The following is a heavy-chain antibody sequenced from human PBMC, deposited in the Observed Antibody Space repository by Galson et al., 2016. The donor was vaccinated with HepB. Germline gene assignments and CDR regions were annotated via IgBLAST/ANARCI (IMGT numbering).Heavy chain of an antibody. CDR2: INHRGST. CDR1: GGSFSGYY. Sequence: ETLSLTCAVYGGSFSGYYWNFIRQPPGKGLEWFGEINHRGSTNYNPFLKSRVTISVDTSKNHFSLRLRSVTAADTAVYYCARGRDYYGSGSYRRYGMDVWGQGTLVTVSS. CDR3: ARGRDYYGSGSYRRYGMDV. V-gene: IGHV4-34*01. J-gene: IGHJ4*02. D-gene: IGHD3-10*01.